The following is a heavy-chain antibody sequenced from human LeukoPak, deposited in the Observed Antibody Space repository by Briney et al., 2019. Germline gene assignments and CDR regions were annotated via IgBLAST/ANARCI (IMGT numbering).Heavy chain of an antibody. CDR3: ARVQMSGIVVGARGFDY. CDR1: GGTFSSYA. Sequence: SVKVSXKASGGTFSSYAISWVRQAPGQGLEWMGGIIPIFGTANYAQKFQGRVTITADESTSTAYMELSSLRSEDTAVYYCARVQMSGIVVGARGFDYWGQGTLVTVSS. CDR2: IIPIFGTA. D-gene: IGHD2-2*01. J-gene: IGHJ4*02. V-gene: IGHV1-69*13.